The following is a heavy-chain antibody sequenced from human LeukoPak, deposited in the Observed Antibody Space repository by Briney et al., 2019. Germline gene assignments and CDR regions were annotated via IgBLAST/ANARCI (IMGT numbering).Heavy chain of an antibody. D-gene: IGHD4-23*01. CDR2: IRSKANSYAT. CDR1: GFTFSGSA. V-gene: IGHV3-73*01. CDR3: TSQTPYGGKPHRVDY. J-gene: IGHJ4*02. Sequence: GGSLRLSCAASGFTFSGSAMHWVRQASGKGLEWVGRIRSKANSYATAYAASVKGRFTISRDDSKNTAYLQMNSLKTEDTIVYYCTSQTPYGGKPHRVDYWGQGTLVTASS.